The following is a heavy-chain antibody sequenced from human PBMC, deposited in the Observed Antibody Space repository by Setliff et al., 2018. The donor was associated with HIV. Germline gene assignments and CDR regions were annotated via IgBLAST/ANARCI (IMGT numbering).Heavy chain of an antibody. CDR2: IKQDGSEK. CDR1: GFTFSDYW. Sequence: GGSLRLSCAASGFTFSDYWMTWVRQAPGKGLEWVANIKQDGSEKYCVDSVKGRFTISRDNAKNSLYLQMNSLGAEDTAVYYCARGRRVSSNYYYYYYM. V-gene: IGHV3-7*03. D-gene: IGHD2-2*01. CDR3: ARGRRVSSNYYYYYYM. J-gene: IGHJ6*03.